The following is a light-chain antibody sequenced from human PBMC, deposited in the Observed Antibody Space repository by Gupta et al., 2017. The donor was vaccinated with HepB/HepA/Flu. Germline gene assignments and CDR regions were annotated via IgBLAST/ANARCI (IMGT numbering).Light chain of an antibody. CDR2: TAS. CDR1: QGISNY. Sequence: DIQLTQSPSFLSASAVDRVTITCRASQGISNYLAWYQQKPGRAPKLLIHTASTLYGGVPSRFSGSGSGTEFTLTISSLQPEDFATYYCQQRHSYPVTFGQGTRLEIK. V-gene: IGKV1-9*01. CDR3: QQRHSYPVT. J-gene: IGKJ5*01.